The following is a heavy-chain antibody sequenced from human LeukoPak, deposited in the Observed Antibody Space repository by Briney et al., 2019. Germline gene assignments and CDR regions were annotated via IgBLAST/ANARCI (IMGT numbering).Heavy chain of an antibody. J-gene: IGHJ4*02. CDR2: ISYDGSEK. CDR3: ARDGAARGSGSFGD. D-gene: IGHD3-10*01. V-gene: IGHV3-30*03. Sequence: GGSLRLSCAASGFTFSRYGMHWVRQAPGKGLEWVAVISYDGSEKHYVDSVKGRFTISRDNAKNSLYLQVNSLRAEDTAVYYCARDGAARGSGSFGDWGQGTLLTVSS. CDR1: GFTFSRYG.